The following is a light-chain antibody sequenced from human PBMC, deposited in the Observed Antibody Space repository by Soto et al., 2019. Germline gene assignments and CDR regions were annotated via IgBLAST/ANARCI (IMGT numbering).Light chain of an antibody. CDR1: SSDVGGYNY. CDR2: DVS. CDR3: SSYTSSSVV. J-gene: IGLJ2*01. V-gene: IGLV2-14*01. Sequence: QSVLTQPASVSGSPGQSITISCTGTSSDVGGYNYVSWYQQHPGKAPKLMIYDVSTRPSGVSNRFSVSKSGNTASLTISGLQAEDEADYYCSSYTSSSVVFGGGTKVTVL.